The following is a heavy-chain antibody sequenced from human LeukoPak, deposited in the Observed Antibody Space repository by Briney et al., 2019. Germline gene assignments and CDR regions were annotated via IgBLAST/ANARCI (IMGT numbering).Heavy chain of an antibody. CDR3: ARVQWELSAEFDY. J-gene: IGHJ4*02. V-gene: IGHV1-2*02. CDR1: GYTFTGYY. Sequence: ASVKVSCKASGYTFTGYYMHWVRQAPGQGLEWMGWINPNSGGTNYAQKFQGRVTMTRDTSISTAYMELSRLRSDDTAVYYCARVQWELSAEFDYWGQGTLVTVSS. D-gene: IGHD1-26*01. CDR2: INPNSGGT.